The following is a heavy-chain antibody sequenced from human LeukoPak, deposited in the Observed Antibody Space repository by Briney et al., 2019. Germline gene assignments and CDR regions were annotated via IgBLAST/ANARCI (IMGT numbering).Heavy chain of an antibody. D-gene: IGHD6-13*01. J-gene: IGHJ5*02. CDR3: ARDYYSSSWQPSWFDP. V-gene: IGHV6-1*01. CDR2: TYYRSKWYN. CDR1: GDSVSSNSAA. Sequence: SQTLSLTCAISGDSVSSNSAAWNWIRQSPSRGLEWLGRTYYRSKWYNDYAVSVKSRITINPDTSKNQFSLQLNSVTPEDTAVYYCARDYYSSSWQPSWFDPWGQGTLVTVSS.